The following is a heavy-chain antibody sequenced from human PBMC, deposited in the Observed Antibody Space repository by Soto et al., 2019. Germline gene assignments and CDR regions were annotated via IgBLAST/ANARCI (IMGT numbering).Heavy chain of an antibody. CDR1: GYTFISND. J-gene: IGHJ6*02. CDR2: MNPNGGNA. D-gene: IGHD3-3*01. V-gene: IGHV1-8*01. CDR3: ARGQYYDLWSGYKNSYYYGMDV. Sequence: AASVKVSCKASGYTFISNDINWVRQATGQGLEWMGWMNPNGGNAGYAQKFQGRVTMTRNTSISTAYMELSSLRSEDTAVYFCARGQYYDLWSGYKNSYYYGMDVWGQGTTVTVSS.